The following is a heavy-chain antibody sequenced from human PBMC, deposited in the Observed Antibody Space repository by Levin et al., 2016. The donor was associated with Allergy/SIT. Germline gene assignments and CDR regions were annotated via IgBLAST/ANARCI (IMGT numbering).Heavy chain of an antibody. CDR2: MSYREST. Sequence: WIRSPQGRGLEWIGSMSYRESTHYNPSLKSRVTTSVDTSKNQFSLKLSSVTAADTAVYYCARHVVRLTLFGYGDYGRGVFDIWGQGRMVTVSS. CDR3: ARHVVRLTLFGYGDYGRGVFDI. V-gene: IGHV4-39*01. D-gene: IGHD4-17*01. J-gene: IGHJ3*02.